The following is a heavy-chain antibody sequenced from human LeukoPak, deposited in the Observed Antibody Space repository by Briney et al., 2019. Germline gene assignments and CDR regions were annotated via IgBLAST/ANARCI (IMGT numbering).Heavy chain of an antibody. CDR3: ARDRTGMNSIDY. D-gene: IGHD1-1*01. J-gene: IGHJ4*02. CDR2: IYHSGST. V-gene: IGHV4-59*12. Sequence: SETLSLTCTVSGGSISSYYWSWIRQPPGKGLEWIGYIYHSGSTYYNPSLKSRVTISVDRSKNQFSLKLSSVTAADTAVYYCARDRTGMNSIDYWGQGTLVTVSS. CDR1: GGSISSYY.